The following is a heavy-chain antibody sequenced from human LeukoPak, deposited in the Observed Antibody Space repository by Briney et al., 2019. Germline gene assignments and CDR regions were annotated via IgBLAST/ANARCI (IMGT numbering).Heavy chain of an antibody. V-gene: IGHV3-30*02. CDR3: AKDGSSGWYRNFDY. CDR1: GITFRNYG. Sequence: PGGSLRLSCAASGITFRNYGMHWVRQAPGKGLEWVAVIWYDGSNKYYADSVKGRFTISRDNSKNTLYLQMNSLRAEDTAVYYCAKDGSSGWYRNFDYWGQGTLVTVSS. J-gene: IGHJ4*02. D-gene: IGHD6-19*01. CDR2: IWYDGSNK.